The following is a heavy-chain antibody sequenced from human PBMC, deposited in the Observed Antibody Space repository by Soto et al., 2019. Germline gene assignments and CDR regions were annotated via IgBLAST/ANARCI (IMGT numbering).Heavy chain of an antibody. V-gene: IGHV1-69*13. CDR1: VGSFSGYA. CDR3: ARDQDYVWGSYRYNYFDY. CDR2: IIPIFGTA. Sequence: SVKVSCKASVGSFSGYAISWVRQGPGQGLEWMGGIIPIFGTANYAQKFQGRVTITADESTSTAYMELSSLRSEDTAVYYCARDQDYVWGSYRYNYFDYWGQGTLVTVSS. D-gene: IGHD3-16*02. J-gene: IGHJ4*02.